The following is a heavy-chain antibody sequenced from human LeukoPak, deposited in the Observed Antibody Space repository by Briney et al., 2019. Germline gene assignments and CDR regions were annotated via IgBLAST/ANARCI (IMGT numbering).Heavy chain of an antibody. V-gene: IGHV4-59*11. J-gene: IGHJ4*02. CDR1: GGSISSHY. Sequence: PSETLSLTCTVSGGSISSHYWSWIRQPPGKGLERTGYIYYSGSTNYNPSLKSRVTISVDTSKNQFSLKLSSVTAADTAVYYCARAPGSLRYFDWLLPPHFDYWGQGTLVTVSS. CDR2: IYYSGST. D-gene: IGHD3-9*01. CDR3: ARAPGSLRYFDWLLPPHFDY.